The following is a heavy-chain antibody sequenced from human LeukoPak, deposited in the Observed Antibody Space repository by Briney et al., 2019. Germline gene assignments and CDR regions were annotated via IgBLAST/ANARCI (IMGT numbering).Heavy chain of an antibody. CDR3: ARRPYIHSYDY. CDR1: GGSISSYY. Sequence: SETLSLTCTVSGGSISSYYWSWIRQPPGKGLEWIGEINHSGSTNYNPSLKSRVTISVDTSKNQFSLKLSSVTAADTAVYYCARRPYIHSYDYWGQGTLVTVSS. V-gene: IGHV4-34*01. J-gene: IGHJ4*02. CDR2: INHSGST. D-gene: IGHD3-16*01.